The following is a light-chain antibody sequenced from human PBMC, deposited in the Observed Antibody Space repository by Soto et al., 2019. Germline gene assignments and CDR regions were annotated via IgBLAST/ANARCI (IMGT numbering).Light chain of an antibody. V-gene: IGLV2-23*01. CDR1: RNYNL. CDR2: EDT. J-gene: IGLJ1*01. CDR3: QSYDMSLNNHV. Sequence: QSALTQPASVSGSPGQSITISCTGTRNYNLVSWFQLHPGEAPKLLIYEDTKRPSGVSDRFSGSKSGNTASLTISGLRAEDEADYHCQSYDMSLNNHVFGTGTKLTVL.